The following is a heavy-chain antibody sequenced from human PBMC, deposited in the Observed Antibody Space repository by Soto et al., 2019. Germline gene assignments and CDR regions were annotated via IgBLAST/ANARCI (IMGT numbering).Heavy chain of an antibody. D-gene: IGHD3-10*01. CDR1: GFTFSKYW. CDR3: ASGLLGGELETLYYLDY. V-gene: IGHV3-74*03. J-gene: IGHJ4*02. CDR2: ISSDGSDT. Sequence: GGSLRLSCAGSGFTFSKYWMHWVRQAPGKGPMWVSRISSDGSDTTYTDSVKGRFIVSRDNAKNTLNLQMNSLRVEDTAVYFCASGLLGGELETLYYLDYWGRRTLVTVSS.